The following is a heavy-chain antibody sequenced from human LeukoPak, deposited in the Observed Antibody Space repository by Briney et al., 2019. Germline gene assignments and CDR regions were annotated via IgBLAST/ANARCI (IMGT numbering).Heavy chain of an antibody. CDR2: IWSDGSNK. D-gene: IGHD6-13*01. CDR1: GFTFSSYG. V-gene: IGHV3-33*08. CDR3: VRGAGPFDK. Sequence: SGGSLRLSCAASGFTFSSYGMHWVRQAPGKGLEWVAVIWSDGSNKYYADSVRGRFTISRDNPKNTVYLQMNNLRVEDTALYYCVRGAGPFDKWGQGTLVTVSS. J-gene: IGHJ4*01.